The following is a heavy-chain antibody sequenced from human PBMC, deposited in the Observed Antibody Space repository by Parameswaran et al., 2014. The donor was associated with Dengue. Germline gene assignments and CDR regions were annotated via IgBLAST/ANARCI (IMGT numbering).Heavy chain of an antibody. CDR2: INPNSGGT. CDR3: AREGAGNGHDTFDF. Sequence: WVRQAPGQGLEWMGWINPNSGGTNFAQKFQGRVTMTWDTSISTAYMELSRLRSDDTAVYYCAREGAGNGHDTFDFWGLGAMVTVSS. D-gene: IGHD6-19*01. J-gene: IGHJ3*01. V-gene: IGHV1-2*02.